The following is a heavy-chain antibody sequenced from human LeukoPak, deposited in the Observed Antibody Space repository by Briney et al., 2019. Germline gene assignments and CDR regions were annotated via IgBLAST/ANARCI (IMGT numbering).Heavy chain of an antibody. J-gene: IGHJ3*02. V-gene: IGHV3-21*01. Sequence: GGSLRLSCAASGFTFSSYSMNWVRQAPGKGLEWVSSISSSSSDIYYADSVKGRFTISRDNAKNSLYLQMNSLRAEDTAVYCCARDDGGWGGGYIVIWGQGTMVTVSS. D-gene: IGHD6-13*01. CDR1: GFTFSSYS. CDR3: ARDDGGWGGGYIVI. CDR2: ISSSSSDI.